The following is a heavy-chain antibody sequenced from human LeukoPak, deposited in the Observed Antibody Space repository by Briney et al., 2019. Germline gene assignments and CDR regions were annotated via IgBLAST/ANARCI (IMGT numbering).Heavy chain of an antibody. V-gene: IGHV3-48*04. CDR2: ISSSSSTI. Sequence: GGSLRLSCAASGFTFNTYSMNWVRQAPGKGLEWVSYISSSSSTIYYADSVKGRFTISRDNAKNSLYLQMNSLRAEDTAVYYCARDLAVGATSDAFDIWGQGTMVTVSS. J-gene: IGHJ3*02. CDR1: GFTFNTYS. CDR3: ARDLAVGATSDAFDI. D-gene: IGHD1-26*01.